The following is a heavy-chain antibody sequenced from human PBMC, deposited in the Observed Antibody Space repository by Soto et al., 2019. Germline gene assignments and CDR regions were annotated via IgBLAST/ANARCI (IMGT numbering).Heavy chain of an antibody. CDR1: GGPFSSYS. J-gene: IGHJ4*02. CDR3: ARDGGRHSGGIDY. Sequence: QGQLLQSGAEVKKPGSSVKVSCKASGGPFSSYSINWVRQAPGQGLEWMGEIIPIFGTANYAQKFQGRVTITADESKSTAYMELSSLSSEDTAVYYCARDGGRHSGGIDYWGQGTLVTVSS. CDR2: IIPIFGTA. D-gene: IGHD1-26*01. V-gene: IGHV1-69*01.